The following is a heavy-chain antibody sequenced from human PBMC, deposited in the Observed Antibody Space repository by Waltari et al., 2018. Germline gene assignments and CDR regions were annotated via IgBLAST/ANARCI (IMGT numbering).Heavy chain of an antibody. Sequence: QVQLQESGPGLVKPSETLSLTCTVPGGSISSHYWSWIRQPPGKGLEWIGYIYYSGSTNYNPSLKSRVTISVDTSKNQFSLKLSSVTAADTAVYYCAREEGWFDPWGQGTLVTVSS. CDR2: IYYSGST. V-gene: IGHV4-59*11. J-gene: IGHJ5*02. CDR3: AREEGWFDP. CDR1: GGSISSHY.